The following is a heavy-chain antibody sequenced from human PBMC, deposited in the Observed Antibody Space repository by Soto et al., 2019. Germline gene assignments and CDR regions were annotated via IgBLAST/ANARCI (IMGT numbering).Heavy chain of an antibody. CDR3: AMGAARGYMDV. D-gene: IGHD3-16*01. Sequence: GASVKVSCKASGYTFTSYYMHWMRQAPGQGLEWMRIINPSGGSTSYAQKFQGRVTMTRDTSTSTVYMELSSLRSEDTAVYYCAMGAARGYMDVRGKGTTVTVSS. V-gene: IGHV1-46*03. CDR1: GYTFTSYY. J-gene: IGHJ6*03. CDR2: INPSGGST.